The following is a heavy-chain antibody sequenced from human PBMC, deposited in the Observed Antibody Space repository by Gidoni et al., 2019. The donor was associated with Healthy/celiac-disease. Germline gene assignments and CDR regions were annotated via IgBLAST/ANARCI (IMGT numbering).Heavy chain of an antibody. CDR3: ARYPIAAAGTAYYYYCYGMDV. J-gene: IGHJ6*02. CDR1: GYTFTSYY. Sequence: QVQLVQSGAEVKKQGASVKVSCKASGYTFTSYYMQWVRQAPGQGLEWMGIINPSGGITSYAQKFQGRVTMTRDTSTSTVYMELSSLSSEDTAVYYCARYPIAAAGTAYYYYCYGMDVWGQGTTVTVSS. V-gene: IGHV1-46*03. D-gene: IGHD6-13*01. CDR2: INPSGGIT.